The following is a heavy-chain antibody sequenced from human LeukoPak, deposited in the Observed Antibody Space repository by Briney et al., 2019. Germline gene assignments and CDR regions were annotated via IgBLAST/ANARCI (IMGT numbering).Heavy chain of an antibody. CDR3: ARGRGWVDH. D-gene: IGHD3-16*01. CDR1: GFTFTAYA. V-gene: IGHV3-7*01. Sequence: GGSLRLSCAASGFTFTAYAMSWFRQTPGKGLERVGNIHQDGSVTNYVDAVKGRFTISRDNARNSVFLQLNSLRAEDTALYYCARGRGWVDHWGQGTLVTVSS. J-gene: IGHJ4*02. CDR2: IHQDGSVT.